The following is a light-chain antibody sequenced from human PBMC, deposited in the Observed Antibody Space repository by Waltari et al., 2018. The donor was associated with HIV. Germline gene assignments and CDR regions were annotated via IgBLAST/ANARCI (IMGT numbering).Light chain of an antibody. CDR1: TSNIGSTD. CDR2: RNN. CDR3: AAWDDSLSVVV. Sequence: QSVLTQPPSASGTPGQRVTISCSGRTSNIGSTDVHSYQNLPGTAPKLLLYRNNPRPSGVPDRFSGSKSCTSASLAISGLRSEDEADYYCAAWDDSLSVVVFGGGTKLTVL. J-gene: IGLJ2*01. V-gene: IGLV1-47*01.